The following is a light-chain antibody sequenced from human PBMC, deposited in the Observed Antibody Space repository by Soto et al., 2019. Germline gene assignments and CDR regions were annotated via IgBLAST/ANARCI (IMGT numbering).Light chain of an antibody. CDR3: QAWDSSSL. CDR1: KLGDKY. J-gene: IGLJ2*01. Sequence: ELTQPPSVSVSPGQTASITCSGDKLGDKYACWYQQKPGQSPVLVIYQDSKRPSGIPERFSGSNSGNTATLTISGTQAMDEADYYCQAWDSSSLFGGGTKVTVL. V-gene: IGLV3-1*01. CDR2: QDS.